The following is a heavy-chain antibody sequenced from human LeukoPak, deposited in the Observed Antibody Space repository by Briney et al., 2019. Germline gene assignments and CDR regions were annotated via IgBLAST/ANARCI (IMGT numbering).Heavy chain of an antibody. D-gene: IGHD6-25*01. CDR1: EFTFSNFW. CDR3: ARLSGFTETSHFDS. CDR2: IEKDGSDK. J-gene: IGHJ4*02. Sequence: GGSLRLSCTASEFTFSNFWMTWVRQAPGKGLEGVASIEKDGSDKYYVDSVTGRFTISRDNAKTSLYLQMNSLRAEDTAVYYCARLSGFTETSHFDSWGQGALVTVSS. V-gene: IGHV3-7*01.